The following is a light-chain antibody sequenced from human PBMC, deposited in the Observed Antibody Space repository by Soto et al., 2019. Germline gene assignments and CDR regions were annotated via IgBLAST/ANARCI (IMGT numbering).Light chain of an antibody. V-gene: IGKV3-15*01. J-gene: IGKJ2*01. Sequence: EIVMTQTPATLSVSPGERATLSCRASESVSSKLAWYQQRPGQAPRLLIYGASTRAAGIPARFSGSGSGTEFTLTFSGLQSEDFAIYYCQQYRKWPLTFGQGTKLEIK. CDR1: ESVSSK. CDR3: QQYRKWPLT. CDR2: GAS.